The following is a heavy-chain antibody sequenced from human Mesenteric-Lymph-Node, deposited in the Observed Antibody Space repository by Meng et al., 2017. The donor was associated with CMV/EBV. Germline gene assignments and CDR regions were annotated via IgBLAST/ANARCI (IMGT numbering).Heavy chain of an antibody. CDR3: ARQELVLVPSAMTWLDP. D-gene: IGHD2-2*01. CDR1: GDFISGSYYY. CDR2: IYYSGSA. J-gene: IGHJ5*02. V-gene: IGHV4-39*01. Sequence: SETLSLTCTVSGDFISGSYYYWAWLRQPPGKGLEWIGNIYYSGSAYYNPSLESRITISVDTSKNQFSLKVTSVTAADTAVYYCARQELVLVPSAMTWLDPWGQGTLVTVSS.